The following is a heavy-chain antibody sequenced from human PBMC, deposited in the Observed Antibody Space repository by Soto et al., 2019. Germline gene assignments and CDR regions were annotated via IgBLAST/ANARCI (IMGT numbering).Heavy chain of an antibody. Sequence: HGESLKISCQISGYPFTTYWIGWVRQMPGKGLEWMGKIYPPDSDTRYSPSFQGQVTMSVDKSISTAYLQWSSLKASDTAMYYCVAAGTFPYWGQGTLVTVSS. D-gene: IGHD6-19*01. CDR2: IYPPDSDT. J-gene: IGHJ4*02. V-gene: IGHV5-51*01. CDR3: VAAGTFPY. CDR1: GYPFTTYW.